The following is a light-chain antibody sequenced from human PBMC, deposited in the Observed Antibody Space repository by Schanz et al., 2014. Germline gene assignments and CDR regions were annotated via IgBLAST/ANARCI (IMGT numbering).Light chain of an antibody. CDR1: SSDVGGYNY. CDR3: SSYAGNNKLL. CDR2: DVS. Sequence: QSALTQPASVSGSPGQSIIISCTGTSSDVGGYNYVTWYQQHPGKAPKLMIYDVSNRPSGVTNRLSGSKSGNTASLTVSGLQAEDEGDYYCSSYAGNNKLLFGGGTKLTVL. V-gene: IGLV2-14*03. J-gene: IGLJ2*01.